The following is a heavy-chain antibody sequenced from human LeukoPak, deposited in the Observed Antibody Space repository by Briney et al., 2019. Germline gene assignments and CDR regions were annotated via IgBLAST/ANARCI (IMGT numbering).Heavy chain of an antibody. Sequence: GESLKISFKGSGYSFTSYWIGWGRRMPGKGVEGMGIIYPGDSDTRYSPSFQGQVTISADKSISTAYLQWSSLKASDTAMYYCAREALGGYYFDYWGQGTLVTVSS. V-gene: IGHV5-51*01. CDR1: GYSFTSYW. CDR2: IYPGDSDT. D-gene: IGHD3-3*01. J-gene: IGHJ4*02. CDR3: AREALGGYYFDY.